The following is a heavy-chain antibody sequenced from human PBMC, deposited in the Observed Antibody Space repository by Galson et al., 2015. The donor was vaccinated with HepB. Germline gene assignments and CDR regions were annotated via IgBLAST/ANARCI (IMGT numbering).Heavy chain of an antibody. CDR2: ISYDGGNK. Sequence: SLRLSCAASGFTFSTYYMHWVRQAPGKGLEWVALISYDGGNKYYADSVKGRFTISRDNSKNTLYLQMNSLRAEDTAVYYCARGWGPNHYSGMDVWGQGTTVTVSS. CDR1: GFTFSTYY. D-gene: IGHD3-16*01. CDR3: ARGWGPNHYSGMDV. V-gene: IGHV3-30-3*01. J-gene: IGHJ6*02.